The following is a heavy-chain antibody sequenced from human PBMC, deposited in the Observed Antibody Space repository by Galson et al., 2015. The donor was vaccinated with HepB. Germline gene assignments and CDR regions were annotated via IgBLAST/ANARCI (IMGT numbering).Heavy chain of an antibody. V-gene: IGHV3-23*01. CDR2: ISDGGDDT. D-gene: IGHD2-2*03. J-gene: IGHJ3*01. CDR3: VKWARPGYGYFSEGFDV. Sequence: SLRLSCAASGFTFSNYAMSWVRQAPGKGLEWVSAISDGGDDTYYADSVRGRFTISRDNFKNTLCLQMNSLRAEDTAAYYCVKWARPGYGYFSEGFDVWGQGTMVTVSS. CDR1: GFTFSNYA.